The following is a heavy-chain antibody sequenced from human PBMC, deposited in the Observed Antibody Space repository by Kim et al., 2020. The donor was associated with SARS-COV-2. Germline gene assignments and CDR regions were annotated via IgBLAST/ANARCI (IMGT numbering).Heavy chain of an antibody. V-gene: IGHV1-3*01. D-gene: IGHD3-10*01. CDR3: AREGGYSGRTQDGMDV. Sequence: KFRGRVTITRETSATSVYMELSSLRSDDTAVYYCAREGGYSGRTQDGMDVWGQGTTVTVSS. J-gene: IGHJ6*02.